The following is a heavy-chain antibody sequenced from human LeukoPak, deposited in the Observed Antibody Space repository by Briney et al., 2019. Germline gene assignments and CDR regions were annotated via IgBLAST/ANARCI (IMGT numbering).Heavy chain of an antibody. CDR3: ARVTGYYDSSGY. CDR2: ISAYNGNT. Sequence: ASVKVSCKASGYTFTGYYMHWVRQAPGQGLEWMGWISAYNGNTNYAQKLQGRVTMTTDTSTSTAYMELRSLRSDDTAVYYCARVTGYYDSSGYWGQGTLVTVSS. J-gene: IGHJ4*02. D-gene: IGHD3-22*01. V-gene: IGHV1-18*04. CDR1: GYTFTGYY.